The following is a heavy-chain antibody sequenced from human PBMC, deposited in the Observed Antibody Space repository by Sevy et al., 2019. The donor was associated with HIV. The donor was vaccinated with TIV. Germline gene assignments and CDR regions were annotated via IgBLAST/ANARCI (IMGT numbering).Heavy chain of an antibody. CDR1: GFIFSNFA. J-gene: IGHJ1*01. V-gene: IGHV3-30*04. Sequence: GGSLRLSCTVSGFIFSNFAMHWVRQAPGKGLEWVAVTSYDGSHKYYGDSVKGSFTVSRDNSRNILSLEMSSLRRDDTAVYYCARGENNDEFFQYWGQGTLVTVSS. CDR3: ARGENNDEFFQY. D-gene: IGHD1-26*01. CDR2: TSYDGSHK.